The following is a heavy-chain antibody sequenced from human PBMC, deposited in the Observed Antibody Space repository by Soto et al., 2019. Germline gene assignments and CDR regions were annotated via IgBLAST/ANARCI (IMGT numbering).Heavy chain of an antibody. V-gene: IGHV4-59*12. CDR2: IYYSGST. Sequence: SETLSLTCTVSGGSISSYYWSWIRQPPGKGLEWIGYIYYSGSTNYNPSLKSRVTISVDTSKHQFSLKLSSVTAADTAVYYCARDRRYYDKNWFDPWGQGTLVTVS. CDR3: ARDRRYYDKNWFDP. D-gene: IGHD3-22*01. CDR1: GGSISSYY. J-gene: IGHJ5*02.